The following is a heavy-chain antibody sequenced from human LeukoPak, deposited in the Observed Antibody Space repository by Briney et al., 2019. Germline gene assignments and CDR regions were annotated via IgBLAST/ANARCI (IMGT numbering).Heavy chain of an antibody. V-gene: IGHV3-23*01. Sequence: GGSLRLSCAASGFTFSSDAMSWVRQAPGKGLEWVSAISGSGGSTYYADSVKGRFTISRDNSKNTLYLQMNSLRAEDTAVYYCAKDEYYYDSSGYYYGLFDYWGQGTMVTVSS. CDR3: AKDEYYYDSSGYYYGLFDY. CDR1: GFTFSSDA. J-gene: IGHJ4*02. D-gene: IGHD3-22*01. CDR2: ISGSGGST.